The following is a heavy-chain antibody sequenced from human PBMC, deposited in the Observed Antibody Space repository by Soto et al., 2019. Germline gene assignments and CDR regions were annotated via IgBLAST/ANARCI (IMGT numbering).Heavy chain of an antibody. D-gene: IGHD4-17*01. CDR1: GDSVSSFGSY. J-gene: IGHJ4*02. Sequence: QVQLQESGPGLVKPSQTLSLTCIVSGDSVSSFGSYWTWIRPRPWKGLEWLGYIYYSELTDYNPSLKIRVAISLDTSRNQFSLQLTSVTVADTAVYYCAQAGDYDDHSFDRWGQGTLVNFSS. V-gene: IGHV4-31*03. CDR2: IYYSELT. CDR3: AQAGDYDDHSFDR.